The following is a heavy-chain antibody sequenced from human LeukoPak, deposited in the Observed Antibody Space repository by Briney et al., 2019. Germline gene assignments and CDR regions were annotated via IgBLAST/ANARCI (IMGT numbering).Heavy chain of an antibody. CDR3: ARYVGDYGFAGLDP. V-gene: IGHV3-21*01. CDR2: ISSSSSYI. CDR1: GFTFSSYS. Sequence: PGGSLRLSCAASGFTFSSYSMNWVRQAPGKGLEWVSSISSSSSYIYYADSVKGRFTISRDNAKNSLYLQMNSLRAEDTAVYYCARYVGDYGFAGLDPWGQGTLVTVSS. J-gene: IGHJ5*02. D-gene: IGHD4-17*01.